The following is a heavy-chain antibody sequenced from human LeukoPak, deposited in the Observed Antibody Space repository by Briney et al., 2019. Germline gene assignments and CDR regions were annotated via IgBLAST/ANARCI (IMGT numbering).Heavy chain of an antibody. V-gene: IGHV3-21*01. J-gene: IGHJ4*02. CDR3: ALITMVRGVNFDY. Sequence: GGSLRLSCAASGFTFSSYRMNWVRQAPGKGLEWVSSISSSSSYIYYADSVKGRFTISRDNAKNSLYLQMNSLRAEDTAVYYCALITMVRGVNFDYWGQGTLVTVSS. D-gene: IGHD3-10*01. CDR1: GFTFSSYR. CDR2: ISSSSSYI.